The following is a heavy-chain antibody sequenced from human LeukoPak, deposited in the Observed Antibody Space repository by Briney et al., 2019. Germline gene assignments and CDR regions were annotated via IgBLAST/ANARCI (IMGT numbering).Heavy chain of an antibody. CDR2: ISGSGGST. V-gene: IGHV3-23*01. J-gene: IGHJ4*02. CDR3: AKVGVGWYYDSSGYYPDY. CDR1: GFTFSSYA. Sequence: PGGSLRLSCAASGFTFSSYAMSWVRQAPGKGLECVSAISGSGGSTYYADSVKGRFTISRDNSKNTLYLQMNSLRAEDTAVYYCAKVGVGWYYDSSGYYPDYWGQRTRVTVSS. D-gene: IGHD3-22*01.